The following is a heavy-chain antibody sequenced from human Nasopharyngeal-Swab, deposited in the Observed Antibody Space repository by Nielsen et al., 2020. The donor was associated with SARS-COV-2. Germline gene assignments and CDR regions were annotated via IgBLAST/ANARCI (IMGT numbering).Heavy chain of an antibody. J-gene: IGHJ3*02. CDR2: IKQDGSEK. V-gene: IGHV3-7*01. CDR3: AREWRERGLGSSGSRPQANAFDI. Sequence: GESLKISCAASGFTFSSYWMSWVRQAPGKGLEWVANIKQDGSEKYYVDSVKGRFTISRDNAKNSLYLQMNSLSAEDTAVYYCAREWRERGLGSSGSRPQANAFDIWGQGTMVTVSS. D-gene: IGHD1-26*01. CDR1: GFTFSSYW.